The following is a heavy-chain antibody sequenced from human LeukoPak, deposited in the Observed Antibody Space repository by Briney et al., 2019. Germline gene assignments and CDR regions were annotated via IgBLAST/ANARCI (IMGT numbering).Heavy chain of an antibody. CDR1: GFTFSSYS. Sequence: GGSLRLSCAASGFTFSSYSMNWVRQAPGKGLEWVSYISSSSSTIYYADSVKGRFTISRDNAKNSLYLQMNSLRAEDTAVYYCARDGGSSGWAYYMDVSGKGTTVTVSS. V-gene: IGHV3-48*04. J-gene: IGHJ6*03. D-gene: IGHD6-19*01. CDR2: ISSSSSTI. CDR3: ARDGGSSGWAYYMDV.